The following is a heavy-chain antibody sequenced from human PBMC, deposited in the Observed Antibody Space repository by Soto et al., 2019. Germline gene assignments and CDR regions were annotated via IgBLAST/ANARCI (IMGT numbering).Heavy chain of an antibody. CDR3: AREMDTAMVLPSRWQTLPDYYGMDV. D-gene: IGHD5-18*01. Sequence: QVQLVQSGAEVKKPGSSVKVSCKASGGTFSSYAISWVRQAPGQGLEWMGGIIPIFGTANYAQKFQGRVTITADESTSTAKMELSSLRSEDTAVYYCAREMDTAMVLPSRWQTLPDYYGMDVWGQGTTVTVYS. V-gene: IGHV1-69*01. J-gene: IGHJ6*02. CDR2: IIPIFGTA. CDR1: GGTFSSYA.